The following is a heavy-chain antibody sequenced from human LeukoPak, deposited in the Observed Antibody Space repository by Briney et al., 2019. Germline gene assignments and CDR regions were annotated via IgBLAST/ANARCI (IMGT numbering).Heavy chain of an antibody. CDR2: IIPIFGTA. CDR1: GGTFSSYA. V-gene: IGHV1-69*01. D-gene: IGHD1-26*01. J-gene: IGHJ4*02. CDR3: ASIRSGSYRNFDY. Sequence: SVKVSCKASGGTFSSYAISWVRQAPGQGLEWMGGIIPIFGTANYAQKFHGRVTITADESTSTAYMELSSLRSEDTAVYYCASIRSGSYRNFDYWGQGTLVTVSS.